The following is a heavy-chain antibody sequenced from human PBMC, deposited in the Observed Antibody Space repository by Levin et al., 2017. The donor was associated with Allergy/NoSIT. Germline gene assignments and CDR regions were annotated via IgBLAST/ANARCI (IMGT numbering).Heavy chain of an antibody. J-gene: IGHJ4*02. CDR1: GGSISSGGYY. Sequence: SETLSLTCTVSGGSISSGGYYWSWIRQHPGTGLEWIGYIYYSGSTYYNPSLKSRVTISVDTSKNQFSLKLSSVTAADTAVYYCATGGNSPILNYWGQGTLVTVSS. CDR3: ATGGNSPILNY. V-gene: IGHV4-31*03. D-gene: IGHD4-23*01. CDR2: IYYSGST.